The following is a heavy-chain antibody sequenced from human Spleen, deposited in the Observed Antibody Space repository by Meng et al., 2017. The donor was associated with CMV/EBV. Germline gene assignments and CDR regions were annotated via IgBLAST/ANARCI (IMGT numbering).Heavy chain of an antibody. Sequence: KVSCKGSGYSFTTCWIGWVRQMHGKGLEWMGIIYPGDSDTRYSPSFQGQVTISADKSISTAYLQWSSLKASDTAVYYCARLYGSGNWGYFDYWGQGTLVTVSS. D-gene: IGHD7-27*01. CDR2: IYPGDSDT. CDR1: GYSFTTCW. CDR3: ARLYGSGNWGYFDY. V-gene: IGHV5-51*01. J-gene: IGHJ4*02.